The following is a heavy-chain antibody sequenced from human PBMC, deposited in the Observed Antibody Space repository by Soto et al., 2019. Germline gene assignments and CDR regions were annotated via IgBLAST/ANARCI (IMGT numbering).Heavy chain of an antibody. Sequence: VASVKVSRKASGYNITCFAIHWGRQGPGQKPECMGWFNAGDGDTKYSQNFQGRFTIIRDTSASTVYMELSGLRPEDTAVYYCARGKNGCSGGSCYIFGWFDPWGQGTLVTVSS. CDR2: FNAGDGDT. J-gene: IGHJ5*02. V-gene: IGHV1-3*01. CDR3: ARGKNGCSGGSCYIFGWFDP. CDR1: GYNITCFA. D-gene: IGHD2-15*01.